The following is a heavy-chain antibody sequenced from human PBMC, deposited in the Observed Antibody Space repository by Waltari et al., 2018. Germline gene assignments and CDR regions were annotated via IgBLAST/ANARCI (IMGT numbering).Heavy chain of an antibody. CDR2: IIPILGIA. Sequence: QVQLVQSGAEVKKPASSVKVSCKASGVTLRSYTIRWCRQAPGPRLEWMGRIIPILGIANYEQKCQGRVRITADKATSTAYMELSSLRSEDTAVYYCASVVAAAGTDYYYYGMDVWGQGTTVTVSS. CDR3: ASVVAAAGTDYYYYGMDV. D-gene: IGHD6-13*01. CDR1: GVTLRSYT. J-gene: IGHJ6*02. V-gene: IGHV1-69*02.